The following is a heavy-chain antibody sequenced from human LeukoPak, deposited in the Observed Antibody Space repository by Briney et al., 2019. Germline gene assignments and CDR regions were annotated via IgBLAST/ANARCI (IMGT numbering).Heavy chain of an antibody. J-gene: IGHJ5*02. CDR2: IYYSGST. CDR3: GRVIAAAWANWFHP. V-gene: IGHV4-59*01. Sequence: SETLSLTCAVSSRSISSYYWSWVRQPPGKGLEWVGYIYYSGSTNYHPSLKSRVTISVETSKNQFSLMLSPVTAADAAGDSCGRVIAAAWANWFHPWGQGTLVTVSS. CDR1: SRSISSYY. D-gene: IGHD6-13*01.